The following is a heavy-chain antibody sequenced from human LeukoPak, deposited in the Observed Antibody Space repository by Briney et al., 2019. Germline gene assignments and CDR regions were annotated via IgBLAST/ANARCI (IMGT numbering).Heavy chain of an antibody. Sequence: GGSLRLPCAASGFPFSSYSMTWVRQAPAKGLEWVANIKPDGTTKFYVDSVKGRFTISRDNALNSLYLQMNSLRAEDTAIYYCARSIPYGTTWYGRSDYWGQGTLVTVSS. CDR2: IKPDGTTK. V-gene: IGHV3-7*03. D-gene: IGHD6-13*01. J-gene: IGHJ4*02. CDR1: GFPFSSYS. CDR3: ARSIPYGTTWYGRSDY.